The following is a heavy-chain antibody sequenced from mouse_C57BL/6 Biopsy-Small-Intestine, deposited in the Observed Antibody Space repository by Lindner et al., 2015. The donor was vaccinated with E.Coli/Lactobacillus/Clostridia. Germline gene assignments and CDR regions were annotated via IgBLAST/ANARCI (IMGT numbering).Heavy chain of an antibody. CDR1: GYTFTDHY. V-gene: IGHV1-84*01. CDR3: ARSDALFFMDY. CDR2: IYPGSGNT. D-gene: IGHD6-1*01. J-gene: IGHJ4*01. Sequence: VQLQESGPELVKPGASVKMSCKASGYTFTDHYISWVKQRPGQGLEWIGWIYPGSGNTKYNEKFKGKATLAVDTSSSPVYMQLTSLTSEDSAVYFCARSDALFFMDYWGQGTSVTVSS.